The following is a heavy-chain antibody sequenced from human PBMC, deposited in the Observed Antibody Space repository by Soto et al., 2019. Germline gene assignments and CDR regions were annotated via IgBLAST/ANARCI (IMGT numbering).Heavy chain of an antibody. D-gene: IGHD3-22*01. J-gene: IGHJ6*02. V-gene: IGHV3-21*01. Sequence: GGSLRLSCAASGFTCSSYSMNWVRQAPGKGLEWVSSISSSSSYIYYADSVKGRFTISRDNAKNSLYLQMNSLRAEDTAVYYCARDLLWLFVNGMDVWGQGTTVTVSS. CDR3: ARDLLWLFVNGMDV. CDR2: ISSSSSYI. CDR1: GFTCSSYS.